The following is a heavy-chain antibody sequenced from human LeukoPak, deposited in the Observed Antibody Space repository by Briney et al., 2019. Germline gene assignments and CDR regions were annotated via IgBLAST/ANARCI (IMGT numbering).Heavy chain of an antibody. CDR3: ARHGGYCGSTTCRLDHYHYMDV. CDR2: VFYSGST. CDR1: GGSIRSGSYY. D-gene: IGHD2-2*01. V-gene: IGHV4-39*01. J-gene: IGHJ6*03. Sequence: SETLSLTCTVSGGSIRSGSYYWGWIRQSPGKGLEWIGSVFYSGSTFYKPSLKSRVTISVDTSKNQFSLKLSSVTAADTSVYYCARHGGYCGSTTCRLDHYHYMDVWGKGTTVTVSS.